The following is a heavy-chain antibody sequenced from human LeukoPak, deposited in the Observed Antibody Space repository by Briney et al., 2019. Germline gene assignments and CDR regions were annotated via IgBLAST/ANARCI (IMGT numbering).Heavy chain of an antibody. D-gene: IGHD3-10*01. V-gene: IGHV3-15*01. Sequence: GGSLRLSCAASGLTFSNAWMSWVRQAPGKGLEWVGRIKSKTDGGTTDYAAPVKGRFTISRDDSKNTLYLQMNSLKTEDTAVYYCSAFWDYYGSGSYPYYFDYWGQGTLVTVSS. CDR2: IKSKTDGGTT. J-gene: IGHJ4*02. CDR1: GLTFSNAW. CDR3: SAFWDYYGSGSYPYYFDY.